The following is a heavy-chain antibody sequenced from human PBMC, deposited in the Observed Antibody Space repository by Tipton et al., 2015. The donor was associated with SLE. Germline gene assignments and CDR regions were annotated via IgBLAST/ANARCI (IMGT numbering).Heavy chain of an antibody. D-gene: IGHD4-17*01. V-gene: IGHV4-59*11. Sequence: TLSLTCTVSGGSIRSHYWSWIRQPPGKGLEWIGYIYDTGSTDYNPTLKSRVTISVDTSKNQFSLKLRSVTAADTAVYYCARGSDGEYVRYFDVWGPGTLVTVSS. CDR2: IYDTGST. CDR1: GGSIRSHY. J-gene: IGHJ2*01. CDR3: ARGSDGEYVRYFDV.